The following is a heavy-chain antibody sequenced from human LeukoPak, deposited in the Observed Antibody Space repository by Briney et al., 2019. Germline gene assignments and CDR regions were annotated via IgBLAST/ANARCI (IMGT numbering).Heavy chain of an antibody. CDR3: ARVLRRVDTAMVNYYYYMDV. J-gene: IGHJ6*03. CDR1: GFTFSSYS. CDR2: ISSSSGYI. V-gene: IGHV3-21*01. Sequence: GGSLRLSCAASGFTFSSYSVNWVRQAPGKGLEWVSSISSSSGYIYYADSVKGRFTISRDNAKNSLYLQMNSLRAEDTAVYYGARVLRRVDTAMVNYYYYMDVWGKGTMVTVSS. D-gene: IGHD5-18*01.